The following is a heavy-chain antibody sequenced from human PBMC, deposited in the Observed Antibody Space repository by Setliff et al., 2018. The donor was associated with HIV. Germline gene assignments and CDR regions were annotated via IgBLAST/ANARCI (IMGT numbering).Heavy chain of an antibody. CDR3: VRGSGYYYFDN. J-gene: IGHJ4*02. Sequence: GSLRLSCAASGFTFDDYAMHWGRQAPGKGLVWVFGMNTDGSSTRYADSVKGRFTISRDNAKNMLYLQMNSLSADDTAVYYCVRGSGYYYFDNWGQGALVTVSS. CDR2: MNTDGSST. V-gene: IGHV3-74*01. CDR1: GFTFDDYA. D-gene: IGHD3-22*01.